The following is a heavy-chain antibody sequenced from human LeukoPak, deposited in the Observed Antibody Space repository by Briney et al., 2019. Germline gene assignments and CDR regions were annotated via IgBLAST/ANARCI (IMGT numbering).Heavy chain of an antibody. D-gene: IGHD6-6*01. CDR2: IYWDDDK. CDR3: AFSKYSRSDFDS. Sequence: SGPTLLKPTQTLTLTCTFSGFSLSTNDVGVGWIRQPPGEALEWLALIYWDDDKRYSPSQKSRLTITKDTSKNQVVLTMANMDPADTATYYCAFSKYSRSDFDSWGQGTLVTASS. CDR1: GFSLSTNDVG. J-gene: IGHJ4*02. V-gene: IGHV2-5*02.